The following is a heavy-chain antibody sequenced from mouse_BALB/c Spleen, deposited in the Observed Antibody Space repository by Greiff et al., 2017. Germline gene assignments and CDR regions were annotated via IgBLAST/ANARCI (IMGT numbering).Heavy chain of an antibody. D-gene: IGHD2-1*01. J-gene: IGHJ4*01. CDR2: INPSTGYT. CDR3: ARGDGNYAMDY. CDR1: GYTFTSYW. V-gene: IGHV1-7*01. Sequence: LQESGAELAKPGASVKMSCKASGYTFTSYWMHWVKQRPGQGLEWIGYINPSTGYTEYNQKFKDKATLTADKSSSTAYMQLSSLTSEDSAVYYCARGDGNYAMDYWGQGTSVTVSS.